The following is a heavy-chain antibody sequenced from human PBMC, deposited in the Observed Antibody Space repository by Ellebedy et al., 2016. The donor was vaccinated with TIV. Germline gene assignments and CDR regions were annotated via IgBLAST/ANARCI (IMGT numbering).Heavy chain of an antibody. CDR2: ISSSSTTI. CDR3: AKERSFDWNDDYFDY. D-gene: IGHD1-1*01. V-gene: IGHV3-48*01. CDR1: GSSFSTYG. Sequence: GGSLRLXCAASGSSFSTYGLNWVRQAPGKGPEWLTYISSSSTTIYYADSVKGRFTISRDDAKNSLYLQMNSLRAEDTAVYYCAKERSFDWNDDYFDYWGQGTLVTVSS. J-gene: IGHJ4*02.